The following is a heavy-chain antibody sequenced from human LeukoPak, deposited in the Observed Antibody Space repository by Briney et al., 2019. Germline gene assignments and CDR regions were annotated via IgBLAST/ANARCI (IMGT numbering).Heavy chain of an antibody. CDR2: IYHSRST. D-gene: IGHD4-17*01. CDR1: GGSISSGGYS. V-gene: IGHV4-30-2*01. J-gene: IGHJ5*02. CDR3: ARGPDGDYNWFDP. Sequence: PSETLSLTCAVSGGSISSGGYSWSWIRQPPGKGLEWIGYIYHSRSTYYNPSLKSRVTISVDRSKNQFSLKLSSVTAADTAVYYCARGPDGDYNWFDPWGQGTLVTVSS.